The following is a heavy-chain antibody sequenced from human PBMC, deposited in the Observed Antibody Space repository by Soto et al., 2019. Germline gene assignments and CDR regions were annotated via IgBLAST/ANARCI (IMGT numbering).Heavy chain of an antibody. Sequence: ASVKGSFKASGYTFTSYGISWVRHAPGQGLEWMGWISAYNGNTNYAQKLQGRVTMTTDTSTSTAYMELRSLRSDDTAVYYCARGPRPHITMIVVVNDYWGQGTLVTVSS. CDR2: ISAYNGNT. CDR1: GYTFTSYG. V-gene: IGHV1-18*04. CDR3: ARGPRPHITMIVVVNDY. J-gene: IGHJ4*02. D-gene: IGHD3-22*01.